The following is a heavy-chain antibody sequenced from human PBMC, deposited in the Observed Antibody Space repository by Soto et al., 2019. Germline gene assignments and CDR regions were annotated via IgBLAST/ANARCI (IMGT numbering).Heavy chain of an antibody. CDR3: ARYFYVSRDYSPWDFGMVV. Sequence: QITLKESGPTLMKPTQTLTLTCTLSGFSLSTSGVGVGWIRQTPEKALEWLALIYWDDDKRYSPSLKSRLTRTEDASKKQLGLTMANMDPVDTARYDCARYFYVSRDYSPWDFGMVVCGRRTTETVTS. CDR2: IYWDDDK. J-gene: IGHJ6*04. V-gene: IGHV2-5*02. D-gene: IGHD3-22*01. CDR1: GFSLSTSGVG.